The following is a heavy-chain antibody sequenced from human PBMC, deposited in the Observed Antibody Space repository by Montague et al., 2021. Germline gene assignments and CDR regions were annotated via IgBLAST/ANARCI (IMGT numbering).Heavy chain of an antibody. D-gene: IGHD6-19*01. V-gene: IGHV4-34*01. CDR1: GGSLSGYI. CDR2: ISHTGGT. J-gene: IGHJ4*02. Sequence: SETLSLTCAVYGGSLSGYIWNWIRQPPGRDLEWIGQISHTGGTSYNPSLKSRVTMSVDTSENHVSLKLSSVTAADTAVYYCTRGEVAVTGIDYWGQGALSPSPQ. CDR3: TRGEVAVTGIDY.